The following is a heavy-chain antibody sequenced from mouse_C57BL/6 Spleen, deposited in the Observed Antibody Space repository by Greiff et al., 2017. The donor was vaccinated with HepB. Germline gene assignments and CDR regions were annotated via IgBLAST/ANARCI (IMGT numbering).Heavy chain of an antibody. Sequence: QVQLKESGAELARPGASVKLSCKASGYTFTSYGISWVKQRTGQGLEWIGEIYPRSGNTYYNEKFKGKATLTADKSSSTAYMELRSLTSEDSAVYFCARDDYGRDYFDYWGQGTTLTVSS. J-gene: IGHJ2*01. CDR1: GYTFTSYG. V-gene: IGHV1-81*01. D-gene: IGHD2-4*01. CDR2: IYPRSGNT. CDR3: ARDDYGRDYFDY.